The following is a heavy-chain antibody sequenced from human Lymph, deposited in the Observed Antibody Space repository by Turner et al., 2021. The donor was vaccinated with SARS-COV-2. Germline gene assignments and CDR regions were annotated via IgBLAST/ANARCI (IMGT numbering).Heavy chain of an antibody. J-gene: IGHJ4*02. V-gene: IGHV4-39*01. CDR3: ARQWSGYYPTPGY. CDR1: GGSISSSNHY. Sequence: LQLQESGLGLVKPSETLSPTCTVSGGSISSSNHYWGWIRQPPGKGLEWVGSMNSSGSTYCSPSIKSRVTISVDTSKNQFSLELGSVTAADTAVYYCARQWSGYYPTPGYWGQGTLVPVSS. CDR2: MNSSGST. D-gene: IGHD3-3*01.